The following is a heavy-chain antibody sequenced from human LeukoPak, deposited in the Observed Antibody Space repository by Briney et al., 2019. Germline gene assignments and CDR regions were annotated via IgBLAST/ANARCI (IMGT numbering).Heavy chain of an antibody. Sequence: SGGSLRLSCAAAGFTFSDYYMSWIRQAPGEGLEWVSYISSSGSTIYYADSVKGRFTISRDNAKNSLYLQMNSLRAEDTAVYYCARDVPSFSLADAFDIWGQGTMVTVSS. D-gene: IGHD3-16*01. CDR3: ARDVPSFSLADAFDI. J-gene: IGHJ3*02. CDR1: GFTFSDYY. CDR2: ISSSGSTI. V-gene: IGHV3-11*01.